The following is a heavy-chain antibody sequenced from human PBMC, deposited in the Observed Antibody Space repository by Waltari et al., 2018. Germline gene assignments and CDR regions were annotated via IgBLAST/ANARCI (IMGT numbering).Heavy chain of an antibody. CDR3: ARGIQLWGRGSWYFDN. V-gene: IGHV7-4-1*02. D-gene: IGHD3-16*01. CDR1: GYIFTNSA. CDR2: INTKTGNP. Sequence: QVQLVQSGSALKTPGASVKVSCKASGYIFTNSAMNWVRQAPGQGLEWMGWINTKTGNPTYAQGFRGRFVFSLDTSVSTASLQISSLKAEDTAVYYCARGIQLWGRGSWYFDNWGQGTLVTVSS. J-gene: IGHJ4*02.